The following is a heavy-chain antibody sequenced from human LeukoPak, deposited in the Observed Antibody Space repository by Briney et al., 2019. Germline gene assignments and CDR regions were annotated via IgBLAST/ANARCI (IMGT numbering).Heavy chain of an antibody. D-gene: IGHD2-15*01. CDR1: GYTFTDYY. CDR2: INPNTGGT. V-gene: IGHV1-2*02. CDR3: ARDFRRGGSMEYFQH. Sequence: ASVKVSCKASGYTFTDYYIHWVRQAPGQGPEWMGWINPNTGGTIYALKFQGRVTVTRDTSISTVSMDLSRLSSDDTAVYYCARDFRRGGSMEYFQHWGRGTLVTVSS. J-gene: IGHJ1*01.